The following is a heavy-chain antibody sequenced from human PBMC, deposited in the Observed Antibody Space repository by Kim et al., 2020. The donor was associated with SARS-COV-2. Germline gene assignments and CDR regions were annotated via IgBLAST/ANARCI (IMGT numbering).Heavy chain of an antibody. CDR1: GYTFTSYG. D-gene: IGHD3-9*01. Sequence: ASVKVSCKASGYTFTSYGISWVRQAPGQGLEWMGWISAYNGNTNYAQKLQGRVTMTTDTSTSTAYMELRSLRSDDTAVYYCAILWHYDILTGYSADYYYYYGMDVWGQGTTVTVSS. J-gene: IGHJ6*02. CDR2: ISAYNGNT. V-gene: IGHV1-18*01. CDR3: AILWHYDILTGYSADYYYYYGMDV.